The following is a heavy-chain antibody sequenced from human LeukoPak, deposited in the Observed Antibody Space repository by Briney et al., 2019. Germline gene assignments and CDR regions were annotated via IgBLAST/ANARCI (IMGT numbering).Heavy chain of an antibody. Sequence: HPGGSLRLSCAASGFTFTNYGMHWLRQAPGKGLEWVAFIRYDGNNKFFADSVKGRFAISRDNSNSTVFLQMNSLRAEDTAVYYCAKDHRGYCSGGNCYSHYWGQGTLVTVSS. D-gene: IGHD2-15*01. CDR2: IRYDGNNK. CDR1: GFTFTNYG. J-gene: IGHJ4*02. CDR3: AKDHRGYCSGGNCYSHY. V-gene: IGHV3-30*02.